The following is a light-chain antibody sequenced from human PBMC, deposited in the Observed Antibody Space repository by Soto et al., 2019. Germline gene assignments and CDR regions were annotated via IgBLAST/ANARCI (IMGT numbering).Light chain of an antibody. CDR2: GAS. J-gene: IGKJ1*01. Sequence: EIVLTQSPGTLSLSPGERATLSCRASQSVSSTYLAWYQQNPGQAPRLLIYGASSRATGIPDRFSGSGSGTDFTLTISSLQPDDFATYYCQQSITYPWTFGQGTKVDIK. CDR1: QSVSSTY. CDR3: QQSITYPWT. V-gene: IGKV3-20*01.